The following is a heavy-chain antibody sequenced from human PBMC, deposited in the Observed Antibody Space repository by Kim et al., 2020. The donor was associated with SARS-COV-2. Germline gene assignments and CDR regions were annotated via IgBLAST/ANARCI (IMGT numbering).Heavy chain of an antibody. CDR2: INPSDGST. J-gene: IGHJ4*02. CDR1: GYTFTSYY. V-gene: IGHV1-46*01. CDR3: ARGSPVYYDILTGYYRDY. D-gene: IGHD3-9*01. Sequence: ASVKVSCKASGYTFTSYYMHWVRQAPGQGLEWMGIINPSDGSTSYAQKFQGRVTMTRDTSTSTVYMELSSLRSEDTAVYYCARGSPVYYDILTGYYRDYWGQGTLVTVSS.